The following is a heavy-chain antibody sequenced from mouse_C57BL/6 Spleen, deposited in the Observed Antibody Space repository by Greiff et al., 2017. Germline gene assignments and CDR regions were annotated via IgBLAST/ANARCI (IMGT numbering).Heavy chain of an antibody. CDR2: IDPSDSYT. CDR3: ARYDNGYLDY. V-gene: IGHV1-50*01. J-gene: IGHJ2*01. Sequence: QVQLQQPGAELVKPGASVKLSCKASGYTFTSYWMQWVKQRPGQGLEWIGEIDPSDSYTHSNQKFKGKAKLTVDTSSSAAYMRLSSLTSEKSAVYYCARYDNGYLDYWGQGTTLTVSS. CDR1: GYTFTSYW. D-gene: IGHD1-1*02.